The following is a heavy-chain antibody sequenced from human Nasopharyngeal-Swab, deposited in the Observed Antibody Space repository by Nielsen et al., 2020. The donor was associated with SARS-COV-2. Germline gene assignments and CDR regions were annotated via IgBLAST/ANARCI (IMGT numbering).Heavy chain of an antibody. Sequence: GKSLKISCAASGFTFNIYTVNWVRQAPGKGLEWVSAISSTGDYIYYAASVKGRFTISRDNAKNSLYLQMNSLRAEDTAVYYCVRDTPAMLAYWGQGTLVTVSS. CDR3: VRDTPAMLAY. J-gene: IGHJ4*02. V-gene: IGHV3-21*01. CDR1: GFTFNIYT. CDR2: ISSTGDYI.